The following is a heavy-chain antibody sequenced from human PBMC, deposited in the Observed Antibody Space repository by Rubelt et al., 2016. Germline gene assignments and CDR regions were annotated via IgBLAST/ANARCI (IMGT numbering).Heavy chain of an antibody. CDR2: IYSGGST. CDR3: AKVSMVRGVPAYFDY. Sequence: EVQLVESGGGLVKPGGSLRLSCAASGFTFSSYSMNWVRQAPGKGLEWVSVIYSGGSTYYADSVKGRFTISRDNSKNTLYLQMNSLRAEDTAVYYCAKVSMVRGVPAYFDYWGQGTLVTVSS. CDR1: GFTFSSYS. D-gene: IGHD3-10*01. V-gene: IGHV3-66*01. J-gene: IGHJ4*02.